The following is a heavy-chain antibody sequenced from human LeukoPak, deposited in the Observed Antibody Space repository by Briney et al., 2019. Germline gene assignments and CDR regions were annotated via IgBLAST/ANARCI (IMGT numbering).Heavy chain of an antibody. CDR2: IIPILGVP. Sequence: GASVKVSCKASGGTFNNYAINWVRQAPGQGLEWMGRIIPILGVPDCAQRFQGRVTITADISTTTAYMELSSLRSEDTAVYYCARGRYYGSGTYYLDAAYWGQGTLVTVSS. CDR3: ARGRYYGSGTYYLDAAY. V-gene: IGHV1-69*04. D-gene: IGHD3-10*01. CDR1: GGTFNNYA. J-gene: IGHJ4*02.